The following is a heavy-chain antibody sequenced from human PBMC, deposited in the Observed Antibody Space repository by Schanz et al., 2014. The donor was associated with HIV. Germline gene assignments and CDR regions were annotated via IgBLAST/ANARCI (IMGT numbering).Heavy chain of an antibody. CDR3: ARFSGWGGWTTWDGMDV. D-gene: IGHD6-19*01. J-gene: IGHJ6*02. Sequence: QVQLVQSGTEVKKPGASVRVSCKASGYTFSSYSLSWVRQAPGQGLEWMGWLDTNTGGTNYARKFQGRVTMTRDTTISTAYMDLRRLRSDDMAVYYCARFSGWGGWTTWDGMDVWGQGTTVIVS. CDR1: GYTFSSYS. V-gene: IGHV1-2*02. CDR2: LDTNTGGT.